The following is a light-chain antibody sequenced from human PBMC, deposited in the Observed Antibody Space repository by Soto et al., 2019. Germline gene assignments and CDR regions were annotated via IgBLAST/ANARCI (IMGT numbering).Light chain of an antibody. CDR3: FSHRSGNSHV. CDR1: SSDIGSYNF. V-gene: IGLV2-14*01. CDR2: GVT. Sequence: QSALTQPASVSGSPGQSITISCTGTSSDIGSYNFVSWYQQYPGKAPKLMIYGVTNRPSGVSDRFSGSKTGNTASLTISGLQAEDEAAYYCFSHRSGNSHVFGTGTKLT. J-gene: IGLJ1*01.